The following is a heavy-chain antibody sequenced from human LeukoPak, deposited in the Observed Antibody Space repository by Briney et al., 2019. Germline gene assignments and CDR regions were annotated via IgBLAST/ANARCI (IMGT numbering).Heavy chain of an antibody. V-gene: IGHV3-23*01. CDR2: ISGSGGST. Sequence: GGSLRLSCAASGFTFSTCAMGWVRQAPGKGLGWVSAISGSGGSTFYADSVKGRFTISRDNSKNTVYLQMGGRRAEDTAFNPTSCSRIDYWGQGTLVTISS. J-gene: IGHJ4*02. CDR3: SCSRIDY. D-gene: IGHD2-2*01. CDR1: GFTFSTCA.